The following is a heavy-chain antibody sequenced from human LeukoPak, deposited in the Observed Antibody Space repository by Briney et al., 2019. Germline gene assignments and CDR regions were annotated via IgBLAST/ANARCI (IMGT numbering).Heavy chain of an antibody. Sequence: PGGSLRLSCAASGFIFSSYEMNWVRQAPGKGLEWVSHITTSGSTIYYADSVKGRFTISRDNAKNSVYLQMNSLRAEDTAVYYCARRYCSSSICLLDYWGQGTLVTASS. V-gene: IGHV3-48*03. D-gene: IGHD2-2*01. CDR1: GFIFSSYE. J-gene: IGHJ4*02. CDR2: ITTSGSTI. CDR3: ARRYCSSSICLLDY.